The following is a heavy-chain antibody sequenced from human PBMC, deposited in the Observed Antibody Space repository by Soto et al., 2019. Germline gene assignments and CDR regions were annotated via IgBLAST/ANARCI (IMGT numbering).Heavy chain of an antibody. Sequence: QVQMVQSGAEVKKPGASVKLSCKASGYTFMNYYIHWVRQAPGQGLEWMGIINPNGYTSTLAQKFQGRLTVTSDTSTSTVYMELGSLSSEDTIVYYCARDLHGAFTTMVYWGQGSLVTVSS. J-gene: IGHJ4*02. CDR1: GYTFMNYY. D-gene: IGHD5-18*01. CDR3: ARDLHGAFTTMVY. CDR2: INPNGYTS. V-gene: IGHV1-46*01.